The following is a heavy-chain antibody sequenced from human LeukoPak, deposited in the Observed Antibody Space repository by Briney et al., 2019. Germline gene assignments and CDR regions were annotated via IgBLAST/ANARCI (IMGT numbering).Heavy chain of an antibody. CDR1: GYTFTSYA. V-gene: IGHV1-3*01. Sequence: ASVKVSCKASGYTFTSYAMHWVRQAPGQRLEWMGWINAGNGNTKYSQKFQGRVTITRDTSASTAYMELSSLRSEDTAVYYCARESYRHYDILTGYYIIDAFDIWGQGTMVTVSS. J-gene: IGHJ3*02. CDR3: ARESYRHYDILTGYYIIDAFDI. CDR2: INAGNGNT. D-gene: IGHD3-9*01.